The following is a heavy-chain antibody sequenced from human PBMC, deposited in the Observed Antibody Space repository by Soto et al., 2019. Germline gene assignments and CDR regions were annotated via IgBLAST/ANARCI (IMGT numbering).Heavy chain of an antibody. CDR3: ARWQWLAPFDY. D-gene: IGHD6-19*01. Sequence: QVQLVQSGAEVKQPGASVKVSCKDSGYTFTSYGISWVRQAPGQGLEWMGWISAYNGNTNYAQKLQGRVTMTTDTSTSTDYMELSSLRSDATAVYYCARWQWLAPFDYWGQGTLVSVSS. CDR1: GYTFTSYG. V-gene: IGHV1-18*01. CDR2: ISAYNGNT. J-gene: IGHJ4*02.